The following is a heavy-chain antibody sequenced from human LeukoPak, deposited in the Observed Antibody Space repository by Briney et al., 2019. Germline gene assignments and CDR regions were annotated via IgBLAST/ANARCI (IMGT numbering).Heavy chain of an antibody. J-gene: IGHJ4*02. CDR1: GFTFDDYA. Sequence: GRSLRLSCAASGFTFDDYAMHWVRQAPGKGLEWVSGISWNSGSIGYADSVKGRFTISRDNAKNSLYLQMNSPRAEDTALYYCAKGYRGGFWSGYYFDYWGQGTLVTVSS. V-gene: IGHV3-9*01. CDR2: ISWNSGSI. CDR3: AKGYRGGFWSGYYFDY. D-gene: IGHD3-3*01.